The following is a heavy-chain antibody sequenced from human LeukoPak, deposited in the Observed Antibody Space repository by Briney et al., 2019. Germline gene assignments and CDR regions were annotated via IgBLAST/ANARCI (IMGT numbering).Heavy chain of an antibody. J-gene: IGHJ4*02. D-gene: IGHD2-2*01. CDR2: IDGSGGTT. Sequence: GRSLRLSCAASGFTFTRNAMAWVRQDPGKGLEWVSAIDGSGGTTFYADSVKGRVTISRVQSTNTVYLQMNSLRADDTAVYYCAKAHCSSTSCSRADNWGQGTLVTVSS. CDR3: AKAHCSSTSCSRADN. CDR1: GFTFTRNA. V-gene: IGHV3-23*01.